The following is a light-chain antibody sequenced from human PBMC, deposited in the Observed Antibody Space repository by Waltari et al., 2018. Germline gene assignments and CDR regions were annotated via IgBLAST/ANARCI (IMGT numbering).Light chain of an antibody. Sequence: DIQMTQYPSTLSASVGDRVTITCRASQSLSTWLDWYQQKPVEAHKLLIYKASILESGVPSRFSVSGSGTEFTLTISSLQPDDFATYYCQQYNTYSYTFGQGTKVEI. J-gene: IGKJ2*01. V-gene: IGKV1-5*03. CDR2: KAS. CDR1: QSLSTW. CDR3: QQYNTYSYT.